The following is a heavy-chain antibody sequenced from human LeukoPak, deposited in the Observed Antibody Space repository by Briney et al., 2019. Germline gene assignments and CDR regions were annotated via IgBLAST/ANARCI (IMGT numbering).Heavy chain of an antibody. Sequence: ASVKVSCKASGYTSTGYYMHWVRQAPGQGLEWMGRINPNSGGTNYAQKFQGRVTMTRDTSISTAYMELSRLRSDDTAVYYCARERGYSSSWYLLWGQGTLVTVSS. CDR3: ARERGYSSSWYLL. CDR2: INPNSGGT. J-gene: IGHJ4*02. V-gene: IGHV1-2*06. CDR1: GYTSTGYY. D-gene: IGHD6-13*01.